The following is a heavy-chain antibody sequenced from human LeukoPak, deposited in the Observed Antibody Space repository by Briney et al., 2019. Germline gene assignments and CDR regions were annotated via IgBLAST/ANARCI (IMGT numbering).Heavy chain of an antibody. CDR1: GFTFSSYG. V-gene: IGHV3-33*01. CDR3: ARAAIPGNWFDP. CDR2: IWYDGSNK. J-gene: IGHJ5*02. Sequence: PGGSLRLSCAASGFTFSSYGMHWVRQAPGKGLEWVAVIWYDGSNKYYADSVKGRFTISRDNSKNTLYLQMNGLRAEDTAVYYCARAAIPGNWFDPWGQGTLVTVSS. D-gene: IGHD6-25*01.